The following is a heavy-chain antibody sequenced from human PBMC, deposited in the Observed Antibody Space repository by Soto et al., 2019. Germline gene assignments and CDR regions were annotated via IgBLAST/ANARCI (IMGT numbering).Heavy chain of an antibody. V-gene: IGHV1-3*01. D-gene: IGHD6-19*01. CDR2: INAGNGNT. CDR1: GYTFTSYA. Sequence: QVQLVQSGAEVKKPGASVKVSCKASGYTFTSYAMHWVRQAPGQRLEWMGWINAGNGNTKYSQKFQGRVTITRDTSASTAYMELSSLRSEDTAVYYCARISGRYRGFDYWGQGTLVTVSS. J-gene: IGHJ4*02. CDR3: ARISGRYRGFDY.